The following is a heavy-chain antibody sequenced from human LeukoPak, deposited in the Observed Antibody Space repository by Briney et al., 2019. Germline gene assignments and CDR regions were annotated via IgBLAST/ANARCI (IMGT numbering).Heavy chain of an antibody. V-gene: IGHV3-21*01. Sequence: GGSLTLSCAASGCTFSSYSMNWVRQAPGKGLEWVWSISSSSSNIYYAYSVTGRFSISRDKPTNSLSLQMNSLRPEDTGVYICAREGGNVDTAMATYTEYWGQGTLVTVSS. J-gene: IGHJ4*02. CDR3: AREGGNVDTAMATYTEY. CDR2: ISSSSSNI. CDR1: GCTFSSYS. D-gene: IGHD5-18*01.